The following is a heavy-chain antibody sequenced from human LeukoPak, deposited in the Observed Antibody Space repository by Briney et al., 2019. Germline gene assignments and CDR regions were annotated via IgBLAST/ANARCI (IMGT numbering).Heavy chain of an antibody. J-gene: IGHJ4*02. CDR3: ARWPNTIFGVVMDL. Sequence: ASVKVSCKASGYTFTGYYMHWVRQAPGQGLEWMGWINPNSGGTNYAQKFQGRVTMTRDTSISTAYMELSRLRSDDTAVYYCARWPNTIFGVVMDLWGQGTLVTVFS. CDR2: INPNSGGT. V-gene: IGHV1-2*02. D-gene: IGHD3-3*01. CDR1: GYTFTGYY.